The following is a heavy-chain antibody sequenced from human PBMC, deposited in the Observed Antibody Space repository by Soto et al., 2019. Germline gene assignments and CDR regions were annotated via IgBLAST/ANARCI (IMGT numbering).Heavy chain of an antibody. Sequence: SETLSLTCTVSGGSISSGDYSWSWVRQSPGKGLEWIGHIYNSGITYYNPSLKSRVVISIDTSRNQFSLRLNSLTAADRAVYFCARGVTFFVLVRRFWFDPWGQGTVVTVSS. CDR1: GGSISSGDYS. CDR2: IYNSGIT. J-gene: IGHJ5*02. V-gene: IGHV4-30-4*01. CDR3: ARGVTFFVLVRRFWFDP. D-gene: IGHD2-8*02.